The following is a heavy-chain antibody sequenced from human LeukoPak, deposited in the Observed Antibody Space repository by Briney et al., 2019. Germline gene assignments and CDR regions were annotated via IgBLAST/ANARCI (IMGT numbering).Heavy chain of an antibody. D-gene: IGHD5-12*01. V-gene: IGHV4-39*07. J-gene: IGHJ4*02. CDR2: IYYSGST. Sequence: PSETLSLTCTVSGGSISSSSYYWGWIRQPPGKGLEWIGSIYYSGSTYYNPSLKSRVTISVDTSKNQFSLKLSSVTAADTAVYYCARDGRSMHGVATYFDYWGQGTLVTVSS. CDR3: ARDGRSMHGVATYFDY. CDR1: GGSISSSSYY.